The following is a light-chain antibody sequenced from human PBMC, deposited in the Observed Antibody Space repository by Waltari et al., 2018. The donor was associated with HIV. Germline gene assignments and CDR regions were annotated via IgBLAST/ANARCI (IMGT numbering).Light chain of an antibody. CDR1: SSDIGSYNY. V-gene: IGLV2-14*01. CDR3: SSFTTSNTLL. J-gene: IGLJ2*01. Sequence: QSALTPPASVSGSPGQSITVSCTVTSSDIGSYNYVSWYQQTPGTAPKLVIYEVNNRPSGISNRFSGSKSGTTASLTISGLQTEDEAHYYCSSFTTSNTLLFGGGTKVTVL. CDR2: EVN.